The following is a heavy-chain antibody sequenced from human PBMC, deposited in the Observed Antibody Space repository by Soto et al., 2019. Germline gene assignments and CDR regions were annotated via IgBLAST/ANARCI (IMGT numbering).Heavy chain of an antibody. CDR3: ARGGEPLGYYGLDV. Sequence: SETLSLTCSVSGGSVRSGNHFWNWIRQPPGRGLEWLGYMYYTGVTNYNPSLKSRVSMSVDTSKDQFSLNLTSLTAADTAVYYCARGGEPLGYYGLDVWGQGATVTVSS. V-gene: IGHV4-61*01. CDR1: GGSVRSGNHF. CDR2: MYYTGVT. J-gene: IGHJ6*02.